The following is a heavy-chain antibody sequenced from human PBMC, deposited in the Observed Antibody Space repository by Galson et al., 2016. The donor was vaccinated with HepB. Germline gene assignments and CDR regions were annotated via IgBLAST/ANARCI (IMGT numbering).Heavy chain of an antibody. J-gene: IGHJ5*02. D-gene: IGHD6-19*01. Sequence: SETLSLTCTVSGASIDTYTDYWAWIRQSPGKGLEWIGTIYYSGNTYYNPSFKSRVTISGDTSKNQLSLSLTSVTAADTAVYYCARHWRSSGWFPFDPWGQGTLVVVSS. V-gene: IGHV4-39*01. CDR2: IYYSGNT. CDR1: GASIDTYTDY. CDR3: ARHWRSSGWFPFDP.